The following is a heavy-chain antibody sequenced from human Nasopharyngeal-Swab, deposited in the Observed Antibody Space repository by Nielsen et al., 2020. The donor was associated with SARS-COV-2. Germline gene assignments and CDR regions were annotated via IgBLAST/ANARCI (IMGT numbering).Heavy chain of an antibody. V-gene: IGHV4-39*01. CDR2: IYYSGST. J-gene: IGHJ5*02. Sequence: SETLSLTCTVSGGSISSSSYYWGWIRQPPGKGLEWIGSIYYSGSTYYNPSLKSRVTISVDTSKNQFSLKLSSVTAADTAVYYCARLGAWVYGDYAPWGQGTLVTVSS. CDR1: GGSISSSSYY. D-gene: IGHD4-17*01. CDR3: ARLGAWVYGDYAP.